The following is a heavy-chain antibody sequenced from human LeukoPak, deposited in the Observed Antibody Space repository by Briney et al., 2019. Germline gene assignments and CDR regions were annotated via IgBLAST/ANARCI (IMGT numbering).Heavy chain of an antibody. J-gene: IGHJ6*04. Sequence: PSQTWPLTCTVSGGSISSGGYYWSWIRQHPGKGLEWIGYIYYSGSTYYNPSLKSRVTISVDTSKNQFSLKLSSVTAADTAVYYCASGALYYYYYGMDVSGRGRTVTVSS. D-gene: IGHD4/OR15-4a*01. CDR1: GGSISSGGYY. V-gene: IGHV4-31*03. CDR2: IYYSGST. CDR3: ASGALYYYYYGMDV.